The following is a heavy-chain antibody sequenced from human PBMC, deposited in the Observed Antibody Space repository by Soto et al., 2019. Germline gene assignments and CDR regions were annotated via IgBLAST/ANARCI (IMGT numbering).Heavy chain of an antibody. CDR3: ARIWFGELLNYGMDV. Sequence: SETLSLTCTVSGGSISSGDYYWSWIRQPPGKGLEWIGYIYYSGITYYNPSLKSRVTISVDTSKNQFSLKLSSVTAADTAVYYCARIWFGELLNYGMDVWGQGTTVT. CDR1: GGSISSGDYY. CDR2: IYYSGIT. J-gene: IGHJ6*02. V-gene: IGHV4-30-4*01. D-gene: IGHD3-10*01.